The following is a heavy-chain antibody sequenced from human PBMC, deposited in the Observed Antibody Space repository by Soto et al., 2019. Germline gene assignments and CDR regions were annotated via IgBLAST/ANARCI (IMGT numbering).Heavy chain of an antibody. V-gene: IGHV1-69*08. CDR3: ARDRPNWGSETDYYGMDV. J-gene: IGHJ6*02. CDR1: GGTFSSYT. CDR2: IIPILGIA. Sequence: QVQLVQSGAEVKKPGSSVKVSCKASGGTFSSYTISWVRQAPGQGLEWMGRIIPILGIANYAQKFQGRVTITADXXTXTXXMELSSLRSEDTAVYYCARDRPNWGSETDYYGMDVWGQGTTVTVSS. D-gene: IGHD7-27*01.